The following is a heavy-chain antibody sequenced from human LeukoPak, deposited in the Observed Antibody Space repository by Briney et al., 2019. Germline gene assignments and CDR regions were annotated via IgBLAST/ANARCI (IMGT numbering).Heavy chain of an antibody. CDR2: IYYSGST. CDR3: ARDFLGYCSSTSCPTYYAMDV. CDR1: GGSISSYY. V-gene: IGHV4-59*01. D-gene: IGHD2-2*01. J-gene: IGHJ6*02. Sequence: SETLSLTCTVSGGSISSYYWSWIRQPPGKGLEWIGYIYYSGSTNYNPSLKSRVTISVDTSKNQFSLKLSSVTVADTAVYYCARDFLGYCSSTSCPTYYAMDVWGQGTTVTVSS.